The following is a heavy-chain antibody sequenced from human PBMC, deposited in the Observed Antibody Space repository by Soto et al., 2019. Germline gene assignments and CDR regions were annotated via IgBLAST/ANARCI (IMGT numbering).Heavy chain of an antibody. V-gene: IGHV4-30-4*01. CDR3: ARQYNGEYYDFWSGYYPNWFDP. CDR1: GGSISSGDYY. CDR2: IYYSGST. J-gene: IGHJ5*02. Sequence: PSETLSLTCTVSGGSISSGDYYWSWIRQPPGKGLEWIGYIYYSGSTYYNPSLKSRVTISVDTSKNQFSLKLSSVTAADTAVYYRARQYNGEYYDFWSGYYPNWFDPWGQGTLVTVSS. D-gene: IGHD3-3*01.